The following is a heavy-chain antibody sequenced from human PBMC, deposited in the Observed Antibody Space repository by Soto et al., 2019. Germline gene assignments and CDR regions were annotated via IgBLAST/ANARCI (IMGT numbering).Heavy chain of an antibody. D-gene: IGHD3-10*01. Sequence: SETLSLTCAVYGGSFSDYWWSWIRQPPGKGLEWIGEINHSGKTNYSPSLKSRVTISVDTSKNQFSLKLRSVTAADTAVYYCATSGHLFDYWGQGISVTDS. J-gene: IGHJ4*02. CDR1: GGSFSDYW. CDR2: INHSGKT. V-gene: IGHV4-34*01. CDR3: ATSGHLFDY.